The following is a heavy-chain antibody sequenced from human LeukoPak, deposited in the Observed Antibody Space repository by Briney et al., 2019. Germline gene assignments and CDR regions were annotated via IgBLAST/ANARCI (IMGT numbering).Heavy chain of an antibody. CDR2: ISAYNGNT. D-gene: IGHD4-11*01. V-gene: IGHV1-18*01. CDR1: GFTFTSFG. CDR3: GRWRESSNWPPGYLQY. J-gene: IGHJ1*01. Sequence: GGSLRLSCAASGFTFTSFGFSWVRQAPGQGLEWMGWISAYNGNTNYAQNLQGRVTMTTDASTSTVYMELRSLRSDDTAMHYCGRWRESSNWPPGYLQYWGQGTLVIVS.